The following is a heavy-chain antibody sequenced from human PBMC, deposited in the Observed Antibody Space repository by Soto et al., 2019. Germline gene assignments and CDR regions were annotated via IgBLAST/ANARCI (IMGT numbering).Heavy chain of an antibody. CDR3: ARMGIAVAAWFDP. Sequence: PSETLSLTCTVSGGSISSYYWSWIRQPPGKGLEWIGYIYYSGSTNYNPSLKSRVTISVDTSKNQFSLKLSSVTAADTAVYYCARMGIAVAAWFDPWGQGTLVTVSP. J-gene: IGHJ5*02. D-gene: IGHD6-19*01. V-gene: IGHV4-59*01. CDR2: IYYSGST. CDR1: GGSISSYY.